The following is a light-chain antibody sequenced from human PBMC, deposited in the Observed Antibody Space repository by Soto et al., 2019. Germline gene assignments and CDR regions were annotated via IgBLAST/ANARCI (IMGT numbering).Light chain of an antibody. Sequence: EIVLTQSPATLSLSPGERATLSCGASQSISNSYLAWHQQKPGLAPRLLIYDASSRATGVPDRFSGIGSGSDFTLTISRLEPEDFAVYYCEQYGNSPPLSFGGGTKVEIK. CDR2: DAS. CDR1: QSISNSY. J-gene: IGKJ4*01. CDR3: EQYGNSPPLS. V-gene: IGKV3D-20*01.